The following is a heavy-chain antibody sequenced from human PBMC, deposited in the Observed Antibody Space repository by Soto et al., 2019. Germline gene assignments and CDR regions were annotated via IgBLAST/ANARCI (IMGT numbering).Heavy chain of an antibody. V-gene: IGHV1-69*12. D-gene: IGHD1-1*01. CDR1: GGTFSSYA. Sequence: QVQLVQSGAEVKKPGSSVKVSCKASGGTFSSYAISWVRQAPGQGLEWMGGVIPIFGTANYAQKFQGRVTITADESTSTAYMELSSLRSEDTAVYYCARGPPRYNWNDGGFDYWGQGTLVTVSS. CDR2: VIPIFGTA. CDR3: ARGPPRYNWNDGGFDY. J-gene: IGHJ4*02.